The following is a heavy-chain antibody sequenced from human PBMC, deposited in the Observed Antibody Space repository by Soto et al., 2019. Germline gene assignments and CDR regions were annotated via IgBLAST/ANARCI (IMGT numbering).Heavy chain of an antibody. Sequence: EVQLLESGGGLVQPGGSLRLSCVASGFSFSTDAMSWVRQAPGKGLEWVSGISESGGSTDYADSVKGRFTISRDNSKNTLYLQMNSLRVEDTAVYYCAKNMVELGFDYWGQGTLATVSS. V-gene: IGHV3-23*01. CDR3: AKNMVELGFDY. CDR2: ISESGGST. CDR1: GFSFSTDA. J-gene: IGHJ4*02. D-gene: IGHD1-7*01.